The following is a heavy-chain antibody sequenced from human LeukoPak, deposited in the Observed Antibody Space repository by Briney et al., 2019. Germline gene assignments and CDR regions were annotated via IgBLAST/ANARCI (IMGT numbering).Heavy chain of an antibody. J-gene: IGHJ4*02. V-gene: IGHV4-59*08. CDR1: GGSFSGYY. CDR3: ARGSSWSYYFDY. Sequence: SETLSLTCAVYGGSFSGYYWSWIRQPPGKGLEWIGYIYYSGSTNYNPSLKSRVTISVDTSKNQFSLKVSSVTAADTAVYYCARGSSWSYYFDYWGQGTLVTVSS. D-gene: IGHD6-13*01. CDR2: IYYSGST.